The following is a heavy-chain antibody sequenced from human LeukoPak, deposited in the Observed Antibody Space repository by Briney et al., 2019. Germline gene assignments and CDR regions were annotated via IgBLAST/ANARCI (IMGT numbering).Heavy chain of an antibody. CDR3: AQSHLECYFDY. V-gene: IGHV3-30*03. CDR1: GFTFSSYG. CDR2: ISYDGSNK. D-gene: IGHD3-3*01. Sequence: GRSLRLSCAASGFTFSSYGMHWVRQAPGKGLEWVAVISYDGSNKYYADSVKGRFTISRDNSKNTLYLQMNSLRAEDTAVYYCAQSHLECYFDYWGQGTLVTVSS. J-gene: IGHJ4*02.